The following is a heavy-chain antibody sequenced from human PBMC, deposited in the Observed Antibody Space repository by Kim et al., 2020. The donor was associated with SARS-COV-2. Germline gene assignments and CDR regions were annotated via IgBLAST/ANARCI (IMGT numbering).Heavy chain of an antibody. CDR1: GGSISSSNW. J-gene: IGHJ4*02. CDR2: IYHSGST. Sequence: SETLSLTCAVSGGSISSSNWWSWVRQPPGKVLEWIGEIYHSGSTNYNPSLKSRVTISVDKSKNQFSLKLSSVTAADTAVYYCARDPPNCSSTSCPFDYWGQGTLVTVSS. CDR3: ARDPPNCSSTSCPFDY. D-gene: IGHD2-2*01. V-gene: IGHV4-4*02.